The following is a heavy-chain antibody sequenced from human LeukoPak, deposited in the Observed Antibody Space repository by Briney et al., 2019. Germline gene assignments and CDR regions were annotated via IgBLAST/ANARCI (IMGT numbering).Heavy chain of an antibody. J-gene: IGHJ6*03. CDR3: ARFPGGAEYRHYYYMDV. D-gene: IGHD1-14*01. V-gene: IGHV4-59*01. Sequence: SETLSLTCTVSGGSINNYFWSWIRQRPGKGLGCIAYIYYSDSTNYKPSLKSRVTVSVDTSKNQFSLKLSSVTAADTAVYYCARFPGGAEYRHYYYMDVWGTGTTVTVSS. CDR1: GGSINNYF. CDR2: IYYSDST.